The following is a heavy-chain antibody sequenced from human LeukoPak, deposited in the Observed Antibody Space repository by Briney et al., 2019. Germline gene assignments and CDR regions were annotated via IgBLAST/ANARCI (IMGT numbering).Heavy chain of an antibody. D-gene: IGHD2-2*01. CDR3: ARDSVPAAGWFDP. J-gene: IGHJ5*02. V-gene: IGHV1-46*01. Sequence: ASVKVSCKASGYTFTSYYMHWVRQAPGQGLEWVGIINPSGGSTSYAQKFQGRVTMTRDMSTSTVYMELSSLRSEDTAVYYCARDSVPAAGWFDPWGQGTLVTVSS. CDR2: INPSGGST. CDR1: GYTFTSYY.